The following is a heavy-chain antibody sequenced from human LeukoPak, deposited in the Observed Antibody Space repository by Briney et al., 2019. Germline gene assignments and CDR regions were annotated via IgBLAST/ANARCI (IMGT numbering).Heavy chain of an antibody. CDR3: ARYAQRENSGYFDAFDI. J-gene: IGHJ3*02. CDR1: GYTFTSYG. CDR2: ISAYNGNT. D-gene: IGHD3-22*01. V-gene: IGHV1-18*01. Sequence: GASVKVSCKASGYTFTSYGISWVRQAPGQGLEWMGWISAYNGNTNYAQKLQGRVTMTTDTSTSTAYMELRSLRSDDTAVYYCARYAQRENSGYFDAFDIWGQGTMVTVSS.